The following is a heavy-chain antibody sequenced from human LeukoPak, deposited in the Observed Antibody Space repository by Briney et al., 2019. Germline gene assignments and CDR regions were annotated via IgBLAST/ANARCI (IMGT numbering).Heavy chain of an antibody. CDR3: ARERRYYYDSSGYYWREGELDY. CDR2: INPNSGGT. CDR1: GYTFTGYY. V-gene: IGHV1-2*02. D-gene: IGHD3-22*01. J-gene: IGHJ4*02. Sequence: ASVKVSCKASGYTFTGYYMHWVRQAPGQGLEWVGWINPNSGGTNYAQKFQGRVTMTRDTSISTAYMELSRLRSDDTAVYYCARERRYYYDSSGYYWREGELDYWGQGTLVTVSS.